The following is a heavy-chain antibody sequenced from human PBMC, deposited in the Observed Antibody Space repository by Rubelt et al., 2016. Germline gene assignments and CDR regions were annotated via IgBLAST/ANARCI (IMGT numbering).Heavy chain of an antibody. D-gene: IGHD6-6*01. V-gene: IGHV3-48*04. CDR3: AREGGAARYFDY. J-gene: IGHJ4*02. CDR2: ITSSSSRI. Sequence: SMNWVRQAPGKGLEWVAYITSSSSRIYYTDSVKGRATISRDNAKNSLYLQMNSLRAEDTAVYYCAREGGAARYFDYWGQGTLVTVSS. CDR1: S.